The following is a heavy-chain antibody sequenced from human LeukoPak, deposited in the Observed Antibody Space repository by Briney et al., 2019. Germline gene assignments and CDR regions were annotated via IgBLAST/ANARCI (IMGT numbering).Heavy chain of an antibody. J-gene: IGHJ4*02. CDR2: ISNSGST. CDR3: ARDCHAYSGTDY. D-gene: IGHD1-26*01. V-gene: IGHV4-61*01. CDR1: GASVSSGTYF. Sequence: SETLSLTCTVSGASVSSGTYFWSWIRQPPGKGLEWIGYISNSGSTNYNPSLKSRVTISADTSKNQFSLKLSSVTAADTAVYYCARDCHAYSGTDYWGQGTLVTVSS.